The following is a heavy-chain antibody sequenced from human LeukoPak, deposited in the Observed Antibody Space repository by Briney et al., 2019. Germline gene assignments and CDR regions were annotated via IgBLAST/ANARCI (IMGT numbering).Heavy chain of an antibody. D-gene: IGHD2-8*01. CDR2: ISGSGGST. J-gene: IGHJ4*02. V-gene: IGHV3-23*01. Sequence: GASLRLSCAASGFTFSSYAMSWVRQAPGKGLEWVSAISGSGGSTYYADSVKGRFTISRDNSKNTLYLQMNSLRAEDTAVYYCAKSYIVLMVHIPYWGQGTLVTVSS. CDR1: GFTFSSYA. CDR3: AKSYIVLMVHIPY.